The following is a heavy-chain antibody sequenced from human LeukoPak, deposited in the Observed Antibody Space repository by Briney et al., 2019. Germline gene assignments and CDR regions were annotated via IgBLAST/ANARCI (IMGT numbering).Heavy chain of an antibody. V-gene: IGHV3-21*01. CDR3: ARDFCDH. D-gene: IGHD3-3*01. CDR1: GFAFSTYS. J-gene: IGHJ5*02. CDR2: ISDTSAFI. Sequence: GGSLRLSCAASGFAFSTYSMNWVRQAPGKGLEWVSSISDTSAFIYYADSLKGRFTVSRDNAKNSLYLQMNSLRAEDTAVYYCARDFCDHWGQGTLVTVSS.